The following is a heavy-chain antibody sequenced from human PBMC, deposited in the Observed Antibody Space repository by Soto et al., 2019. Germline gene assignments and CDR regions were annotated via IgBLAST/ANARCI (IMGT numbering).Heavy chain of an antibody. V-gene: IGHV1-18*01. J-gene: IGHJ4*02. CDR3: ARESTSSCNDY. Sequence: ASVKVSCKTSGYTFTSYGISWVRQAPGQGLEWMGWISAYNGNTKYAQKLQSRVTMTTDTSTSTAYKKLRSLSFDDTAVYYWARESTSSCNDYWGQETLVTVSS. CDR1: GYTFTSYG. D-gene: IGHD6-13*01. CDR2: ISAYNGNT.